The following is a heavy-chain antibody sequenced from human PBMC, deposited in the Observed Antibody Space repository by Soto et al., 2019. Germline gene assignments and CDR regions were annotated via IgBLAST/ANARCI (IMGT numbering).Heavy chain of an antibody. CDR3: VRQVGATGSYSYAV. V-gene: IGHV4-59*02. CDR1: GASVINDY. J-gene: IGHJ3*01. D-gene: IGHD1-26*01. Sequence: QVQLQESGPGVVKPSETLSLTCTVTGASVINDYWNWIRQPPGKGLEWIGCVYDSGSTSYNSSLKSRLTLSVDTSKNQFSRKLSSVTAADTAVYYCVRQVGATGSYSYAVWGQGTMVTVSS. CDR2: VYDSGST.